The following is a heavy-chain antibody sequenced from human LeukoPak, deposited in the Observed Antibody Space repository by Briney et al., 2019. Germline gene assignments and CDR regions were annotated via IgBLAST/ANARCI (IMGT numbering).Heavy chain of an antibody. V-gene: IGHV3-23*01. CDR3: GKIRLEDSATGY. CDR1: EFTFSTYA. J-gene: IGHJ4*02. CDR2: ISGSGGRT. Sequence: GGSLRLSCAASEFTFSTYAMSWVRQAPGKGLEWVSAISGSGGRTYYADSVRGRFTISRDNAKNTMYLQMSSLRAEDTAVYYCGKIRLEDSATGYWGQGTLVTVSS. D-gene: IGHD2-15*01.